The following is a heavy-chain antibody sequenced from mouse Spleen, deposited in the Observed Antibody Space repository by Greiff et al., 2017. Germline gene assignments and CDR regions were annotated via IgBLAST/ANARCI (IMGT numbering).Heavy chain of an antibody. D-gene: IGHD2-4*01. CDR2: IDPETGGT. CDR1: GYTFTDYE. J-gene: IGHJ2*01. Sequence: QVQLKESGAELVRPGASVTLSCKASGYTFTDYEMHWVKQTPVHGLEWIGAIDPETGGTAYNQKFKGKAILTADKSSSTAYMELRSLTSEDSAVYYCTRYAYYDYDYFDYWGQGTTLTVSS. CDR3: TRYAYYDYDYFDY. V-gene: IGHV1-15*01.